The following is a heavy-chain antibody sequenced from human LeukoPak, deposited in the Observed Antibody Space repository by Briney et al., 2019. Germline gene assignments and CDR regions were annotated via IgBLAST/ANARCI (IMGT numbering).Heavy chain of an antibody. V-gene: IGHV3-30*18. CDR3: AKDLGGGSGSYYLDF. CDR1: GFALSTSG. D-gene: IGHD3-10*01. J-gene: IGHJ4*02. CDR2: ISHGGRNQ. Sequence: GGSLRLSCAASGFALSTSGMHWVRQAPAKGLEWVALISHGGRNQSSADSVKGRVTISRDNSKNTLYLQMNSLTVEDTAVYYCAKDLGGGSGSYYLDFWGQGTLVTVSS.